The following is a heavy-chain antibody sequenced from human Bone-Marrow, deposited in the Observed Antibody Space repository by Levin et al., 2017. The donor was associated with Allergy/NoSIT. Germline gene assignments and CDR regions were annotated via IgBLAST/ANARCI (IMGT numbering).Heavy chain of an antibody. CDR3: ARGASCETGDGSCFDY. CDR2: ISPYNGDT. J-gene: IGHJ4*02. Sequence: GESLKISCQTSGYIFTNYGINWVRQAPGQGLEWMGWISPYNGDTNYAQNLQGRVTMTTDTSTTTAYMELRSLRSDDTAFYYCARGASCETGDGSCFDYWCQGTLVTVSS. D-gene: IGHD2-15*01. V-gene: IGHV1-18*01. CDR1: GYIFTNYG.